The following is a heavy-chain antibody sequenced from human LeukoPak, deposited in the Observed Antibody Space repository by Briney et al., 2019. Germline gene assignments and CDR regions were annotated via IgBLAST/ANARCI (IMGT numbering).Heavy chain of an antibody. CDR3: ARDRGTSSSWYYFDY. J-gene: IGHJ4*02. V-gene: IGHV4-4*07. D-gene: IGHD6-13*01. CDR1: GGSISSYC. Sequence: SETLSLTCTVSGGSISSYCWSWIRQPAGKGLEWIGRIYTSGSTNYNPSLKSRVTMSVDTSKNQFSLKLSSVTAADTAVYYCARDRGTSSSWYYFDYWGQGTLVTVSS. CDR2: IYTSGST.